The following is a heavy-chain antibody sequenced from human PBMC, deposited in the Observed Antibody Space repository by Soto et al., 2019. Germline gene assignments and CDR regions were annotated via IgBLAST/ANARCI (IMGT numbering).Heavy chain of an antibody. CDR1: GFTFSSYA. D-gene: IGHD2-2*01. CDR3: ARDGESYCSSTSCFSNWFDT. CDR2: ISYDGSNK. J-gene: IGHJ5*02. Sequence: GGSLRLSCAASGFTFSSYAMHWVRQAPGKGLEWVAVISYDGSNKYYADSVKGRFTISRDNSKNTLYLQMNSMRAEDTAVYYWARDGESYCSSTSCFSNWFDTWGQGTLVTVSS. V-gene: IGHV3-30-3*01.